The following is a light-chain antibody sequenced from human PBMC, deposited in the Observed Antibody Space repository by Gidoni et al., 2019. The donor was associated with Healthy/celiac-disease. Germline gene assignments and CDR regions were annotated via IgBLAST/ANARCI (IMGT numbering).Light chain of an antibody. V-gene: IGKV3-11*01. J-gene: IGKJ5*01. Sequence: EIVLTQSPATLSLSPGERATLSCRASQSVSSYLALSQHKPGQAPRLIIYDASNRTTCIPARFSGSGSGTDFTLTIISLEPEDCAVYYCQQRSNWPPITVGQGTRLEIK. CDR2: DAS. CDR3: QQRSNWPPIT. CDR1: QSVSSY.